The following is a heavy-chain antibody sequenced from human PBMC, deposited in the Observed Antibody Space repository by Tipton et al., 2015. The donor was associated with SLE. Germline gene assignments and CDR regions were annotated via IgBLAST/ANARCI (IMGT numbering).Heavy chain of an antibody. CDR1: GGSITSSDSS. CDR2: IYYSGSP. CDR3: ARALDTFDI. V-gene: IGHV4-39*07. Sequence: TLSLTCSVSGGSITSSDSSWGWIRQPPGEGLESIGSIYYSGSPSYNPSLRSRVTISADMSKNQFSLRLSSVTAADSAVYYCARALDTFDIWGQGTMVTVSS. J-gene: IGHJ3*02.